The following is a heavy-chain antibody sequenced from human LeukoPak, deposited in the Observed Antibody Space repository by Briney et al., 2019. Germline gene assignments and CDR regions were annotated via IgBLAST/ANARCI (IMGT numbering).Heavy chain of an antibody. Sequence: GGSLRLSCVASGFTFSSRGMHWVRQAPGKGLEWVAVIWYDGSNKYYADSVKGRFTISRDNSKNTLYLEMSSLRAEDTAVYYCTSFEYWGQGTLVTVYS. CDR1: GFTFSSRG. CDR3: TSFEY. J-gene: IGHJ4*02. CDR2: IWYDGSNK. V-gene: IGHV3-33*01.